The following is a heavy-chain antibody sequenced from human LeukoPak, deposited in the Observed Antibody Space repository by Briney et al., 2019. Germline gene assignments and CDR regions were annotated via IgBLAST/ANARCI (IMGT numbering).Heavy chain of an antibody. D-gene: IGHD1-26*01. CDR1: GFSVSSNY. CDR2: IYYDGNT. J-gene: IGHJ4*02. CDR3: AKDQSVGATPFDY. Sequence: GGSLRLSCVASGFSVSSNYMNWVRQAPGKGLEWVSVIYYDGNTYYADSVKGRFTISRDNSKNTLYLQMNSLRAEDTAVYYCAKDQSVGATPFDYWGQGTLVTVSS. V-gene: IGHV3-53*01.